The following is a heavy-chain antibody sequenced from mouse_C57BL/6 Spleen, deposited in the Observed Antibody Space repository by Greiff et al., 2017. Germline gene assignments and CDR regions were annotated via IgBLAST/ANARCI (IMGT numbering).Heavy chain of an antibody. V-gene: IGHV1-54*01. CDR2: INPGSGGT. CDR3: ARGAQGYYFDY. D-gene: IGHD3-2*02. CDR1: GYAFTNYL. Sequence: VQLKESGAELVRPGTSVKVSCKASGYAFTNYLIEWVKQRPGQGLEWIGVINPGSGGTNYNEKFKGKATLTADKSSSTAYMQLSSLTSEDSAVYFCARGAQGYYFDYWGQGTTLTVSS. J-gene: IGHJ2*01.